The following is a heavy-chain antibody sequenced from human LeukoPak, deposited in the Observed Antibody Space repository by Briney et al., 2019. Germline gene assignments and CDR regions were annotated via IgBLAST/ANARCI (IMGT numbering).Heavy chain of an antibody. CDR3: ARDPRTPYTIFGVVIIGHDAFDI. D-gene: IGHD3-3*01. V-gene: IGHV3-74*01. J-gene: IGHJ3*02. CDR2: INSDGSST. Sequence: GGSLRLSCAASGFTFSSYWMHWVRQAPGKGLVWVSRINSDGSSTSYADSVKGRFTISRDNAKNTLYLQMNSLRAEDTAVYYCARDPRTPYTIFGVVIIGHDAFDIWGQGTRITVSS. CDR1: GFTFSSYW.